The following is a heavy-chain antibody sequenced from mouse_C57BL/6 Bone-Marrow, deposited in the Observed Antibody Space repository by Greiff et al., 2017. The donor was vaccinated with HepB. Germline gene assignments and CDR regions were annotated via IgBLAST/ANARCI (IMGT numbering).Heavy chain of an antibody. D-gene: IGHD2-1*01. V-gene: IGHV5-4*01. CDR3: ARDNCNFYAMDY. CDR2: ISDGGSYT. J-gene: IGHJ4*01. CDR1: GFTFSSYA. Sequence: EVKLVESGGGLVKPGGSLKLSCAASGFTFSSYAMSWVRQTPEKRLEWVATISDGGSYTYYPDNVKGRFTISRDNAKNNLYLQMSHLKSEDTAMYYCARDNCNFYAMDYWGRGTSVTVSS.